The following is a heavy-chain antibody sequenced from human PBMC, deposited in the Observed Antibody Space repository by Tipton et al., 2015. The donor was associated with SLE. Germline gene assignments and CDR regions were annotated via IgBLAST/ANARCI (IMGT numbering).Heavy chain of an antibody. J-gene: IGHJ4*02. V-gene: IGHV4-59*11. CDR3: ARDIIAVAGTGY. D-gene: IGHD6-19*01. CDR2: IYYSGST. CDR1: GGSISSHY. Sequence: GLVKPSETLSLTCTVSGGSISSHYWSWIRQPPGKGLEWIGYIYYSGSTNYNPSLKSRVTISVDTSKNQFSLKLSSVTAADTAVYYCARDIIAVAGTGYWGQGTLVTVYS.